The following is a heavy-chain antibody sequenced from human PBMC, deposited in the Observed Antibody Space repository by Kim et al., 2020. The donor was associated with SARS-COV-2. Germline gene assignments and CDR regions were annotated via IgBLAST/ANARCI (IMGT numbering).Heavy chain of an antibody. CDR1: GYTFTDYT. V-gene: IGHV1-3*04. Sequence: ASVKVSCKASGYTFTDYTLHWVRQAPGQSLEWVGYVNTRNGNTKYSQKFQGRVTITRDTSASTAYMELSSLRSEDTAVYYCARPRGGIVVTIGGYFDHWGQGTLVTVSS. D-gene: IGHD5-12*01. CDR2: VNTRNGNT. CDR3: ARPRGGIVVTIGGYFDH. J-gene: IGHJ4*02.